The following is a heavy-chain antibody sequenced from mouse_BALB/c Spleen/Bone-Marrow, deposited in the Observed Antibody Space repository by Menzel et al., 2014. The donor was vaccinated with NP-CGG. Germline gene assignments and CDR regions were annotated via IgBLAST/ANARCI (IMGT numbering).Heavy chain of an antibody. CDR3: ARSIYDGYSEAMDY. Sequence: QVQLQPPGAELVRPGTSVKVSCKASGYAFTNYLIEWVKQRPGQGLEWIGVINPGSGGNNYNEKFKGKATLTADKSSSTAYMQLSSLTSDDSAVYFCARSIYDGYSEAMDYWGQGTSVTVSS. CDR1: GYAFTNYL. J-gene: IGHJ4*01. V-gene: IGHV1-54*03. D-gene: IGHD2-3*01. CDR2: INPGSGGN.